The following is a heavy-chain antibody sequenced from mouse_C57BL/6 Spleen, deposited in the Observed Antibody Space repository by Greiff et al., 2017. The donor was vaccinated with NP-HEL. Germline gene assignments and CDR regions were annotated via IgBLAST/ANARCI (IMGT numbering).Heavy chain of an antibody. CDR2: IYPGDGDT. J-gene: IGHJ4*01. CDR3: ATALPGGAMDY. D-gene: IGHD1-2*01. Sequence: QVQLKESGAELVKPGASVKISCKASGYAFSSYWMNWVKQRPGKGLEWIGQIYPGDGDTNYNGKFKGKATLTADKSSSTAYMQLSSLTSEDSAVYFCATALPGGAMDYWGQGTSVTVSS. V-gene: IGHV1-80*01. CDR1: GYAFSSYW.